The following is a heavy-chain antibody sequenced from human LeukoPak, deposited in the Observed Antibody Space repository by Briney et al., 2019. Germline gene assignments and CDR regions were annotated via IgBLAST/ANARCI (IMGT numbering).Heavy chain of an antibody. CDR2: IGTAGDT. CDR3: ARGSYYYDSSGYDYYMDV. V-gene: IGHV3-13*01. CDR1: GFTFSSYD. D-gene: IGHD3-22*01. J-gene: IGHJ6*03. Sequence: PGGSLRLSCAASGFTFSSYDMHWVRQATGKGLEWVSAIGTAGDTYYPGSVKGRFTISRENAKNSLYLQMNSLRAGDTAVYYCARGSYYYDSSGYDYYMDVWGKGTTVTISS.